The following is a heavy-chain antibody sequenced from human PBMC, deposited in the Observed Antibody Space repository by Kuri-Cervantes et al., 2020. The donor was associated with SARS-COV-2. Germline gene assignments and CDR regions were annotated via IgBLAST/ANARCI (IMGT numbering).Heavy chain of an antibody. CDR3: ARAPKGDYDYVWGSYRYYSYYFDY. Sequence: SETLSLTCTVSGYSISSGYYWGWIRQPPGKGLEWIGSIYHSGSTYYNPSLKSRVTISVDTSKNQFSLKLSSLTAADTAVYYCARAPKGDYDYVWGSYRYYSYYFDYWGQGTLVTVSS. V-gene: IGHV4-38-2*02. J-gene: IGHJ4*02. CDR1: GYSISSGYY. D-gene: IGHD3-16*02. CDR2: IYHSGST.